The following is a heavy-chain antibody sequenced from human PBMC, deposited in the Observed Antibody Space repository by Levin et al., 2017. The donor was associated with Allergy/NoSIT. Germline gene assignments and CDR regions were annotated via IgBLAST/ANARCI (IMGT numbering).Heavy chain of an antibody. V-gene: IGHV4-30-2*01. D-gene: IGHD3-10*01. Sequence: KASETLSLTCAVSGGSISSGGYSWSWIRQPPGKGLEWIGYIYHSGSTYYNPSLKSRVTISVDRSKNQFSLKLSSVTAADTAVYYCARGLGARGIWFGELSALRYCDYWGQGTLVTVSS. CDR2: IYHSGST. CDR3: ARGLGARGIWFGELSALRYCDY. J-gene: IGHJ4*02. CDR1: GGSISSGGYS.